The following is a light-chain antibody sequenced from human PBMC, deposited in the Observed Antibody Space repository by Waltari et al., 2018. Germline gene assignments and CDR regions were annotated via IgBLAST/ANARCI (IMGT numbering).Light chain of an antibody. Sequence: DIQMTQSPSTLSASVGDRVTITCRASQSISNWLAWYQQKPGKAPKPLIDKASSLQSGVPSRFSGSGSGTDFTLTISSLEAEDFAVYYCQQRSIRPPAYSFGQGTRLEIK. V-gene: IGKV1-5*03. CDR3: QQRSIRPPAYS. CDR1: QSISNW. J-gene: IGKJ2*03. CDR2: KAS.